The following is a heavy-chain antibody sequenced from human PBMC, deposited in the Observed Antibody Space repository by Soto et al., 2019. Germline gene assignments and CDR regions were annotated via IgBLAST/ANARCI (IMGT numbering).Heavy chain of an antibody. CDR3: ARPSPIGKGWFDP. Sequence: EVQLVESGGGLIQPGGSLRLSCAASGFTFSSYSMNWVRQAPGKGLEWVSYISSSSSTIYYADSVKGRFTISRDNAKNSLYLQMNSLRAEDTAVYYCARPSPIGKGWFDPWGQGTLVTGSS. V-gene: IGHV3-48*01. CDR2: ISSSSSTI. CDR1: GFTFSSYS. D-gene: IGHD3-10*01. J-gene: IGHJ5*02.